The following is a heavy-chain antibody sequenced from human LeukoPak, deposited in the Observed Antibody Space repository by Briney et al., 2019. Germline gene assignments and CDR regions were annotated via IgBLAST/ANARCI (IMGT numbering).Heavy chain of an antibody. CDR1: GYSFTSYW. CDR3: ASRHNSGSYEGAFDI. Sequence: GESLKISCKGSGYSFTSYWIGWVRQMPGKGLEWMGIIYPGNSDTRYSPSFQGQVTISADKSISTAYLQWSSLKASDTAMYYCASRHNSGSYEGAFDIWGQGTMVTVSS. CDR2: IYPGNSDT. J-gene: IGHJ3*02. V-gene: IGHV5-51*01. D-gene: IGHD1-26*01.